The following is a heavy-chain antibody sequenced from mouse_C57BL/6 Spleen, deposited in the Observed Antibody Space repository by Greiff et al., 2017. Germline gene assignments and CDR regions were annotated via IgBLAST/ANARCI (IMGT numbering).Heavy chain of an antibody. CDR2: IYPRDGSL. Sequence: QVQLQQSGPELVKPGASVKLSCKASGYTFTSYDINWVKQRPGQGLEWIGWIYPRDGSLKYNEKFNGKATLTIDTSSSTAYMQLSSLTSEDSAVYYCARIQIYDGYPWFAYWGQGTLVTVSA. V-gene: IGHV1-85*01. J-gene: IGHJ3*01. D-gene: IGHD2-3*01. CDR1: GYTFTSYD. CDR3: ARIQIYDGYPWFAY.